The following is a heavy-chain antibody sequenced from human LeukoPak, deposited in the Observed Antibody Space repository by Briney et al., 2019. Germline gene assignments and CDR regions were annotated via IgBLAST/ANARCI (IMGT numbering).Heavy chain of an antibody. Sequence: GGSLRLSCAASGFTVSSNFMSWVRQAPGKGVEWVSVIYSGGSTYYADSVKGRFTISRDNSKNTLYLQMNSLRADDTAVYYCARMGLSYYYFDSSGYFVWGQGTLVTVSS. V-gene: IGHV3-53*01. CDR1: GFTVSSNF. D-gene: IGHD3-22*01. CDR2: IYSGGST. J-gene: IGHJ4*02. CDR3: ARMGLSYYYFDSSGYFV.